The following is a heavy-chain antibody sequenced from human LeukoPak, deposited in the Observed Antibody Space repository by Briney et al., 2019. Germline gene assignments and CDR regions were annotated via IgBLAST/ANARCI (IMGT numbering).Heavy chain of an antibody. D-gene: IGHD4-11*01. CDR3: ARQQGLQNLNFDY. V-gene: IGHV1-46*01. CDR1: GYTFTSYY. Sequence: ASVKVSCKTSGYTFTSYYIHWVRQAPGQGLEWLGIINPIGGTTDYAQKFQGRVTMTRDTSTSTVYMELSSLSPEDAAVYYCARQQGLQNLNFDYWGQGTLVTVSS. J-gene: IGHJ4*02. CDR2: INPIGGTT.